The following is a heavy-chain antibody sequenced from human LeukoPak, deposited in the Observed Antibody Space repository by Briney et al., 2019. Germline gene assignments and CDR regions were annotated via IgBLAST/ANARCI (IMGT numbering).Heavy chain of an antibody. J-gene: IGHJ4*02. CDR1: GGSVNSGTYY. CDR3: ARMYSSGLISH. D-gene: IGHD6-19*01. Sequence: PSETLSLTCTVSGGSVNSGTYYWSWIRQPPGKGLGWVGHIYYSGSTNYNPSLKSRVTISVDTSKNQFSLRLTSVTAADTAMYYCARMYSSGLISHWGQGTLVTVSS. V-gene: IGHV4-61*01. CDR2: IYYSGST.